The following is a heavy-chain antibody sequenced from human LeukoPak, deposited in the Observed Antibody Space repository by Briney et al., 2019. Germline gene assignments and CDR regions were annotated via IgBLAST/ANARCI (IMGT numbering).Heavy chain of an antibody. CDR3: ATKQWLAPPPDS. CDR2: INTDGTVT. J-gene: IGHJ4*02. V-gene: IGHV3-74*01. CDR1: RFTSSKYW. D-gene: IGHD6-19*01. Sequence: GGALRLSCVASRFTSSKYWILSVRPAPGKGLESVSRINTDGTVTTYAASVKGRFTVSRDNADNTMFLQMNSVRDEDTAVYYCATKQWLAPPPDSWGQGTPVTVSS.